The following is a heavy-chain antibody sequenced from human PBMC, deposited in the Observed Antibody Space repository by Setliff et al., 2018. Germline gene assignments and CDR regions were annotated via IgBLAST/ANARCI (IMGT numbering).Heavy chain of an antibody. CDR3: ARVAVGAMGADY. CDR1: GYTFTSYG. J-gene: IGHJ4*02. V-gene: IGHV1-2*06. D-gene: IGHD1-26*01. Sequence: SVKVSCKASGYTFTSYGISWVRQAPGQGLEWMGRINPNSGGTNYAQKFQGRVTMTRDTSISTAYMELNRLRSDDTAVYYCARVAVGAMGADYWGQGTLVTVSS. CDR2: INPNSGGT.